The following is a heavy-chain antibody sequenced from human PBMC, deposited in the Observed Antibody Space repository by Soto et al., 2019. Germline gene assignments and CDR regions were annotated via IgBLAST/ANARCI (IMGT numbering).Heavy chain of an antibody. J-gene: IGHJ6*02. CDR3: ARDLDYYGSGSHYYYGMGV. V-gene: IGHV1-69*13. D-gene: IGHD3-10*01. CDR2: IVPIYGTR. CDR1: GGTFSRYA. Sequence: SVKVSCKASGGTFSRYAFSWVRQAPGQGLEWMGGIVPIYGTRGFAQKFQGRLTITADEPTRTAYMELSSLRSEDTAVYYCARDLDYYGSGSHYYYGMGVWG.